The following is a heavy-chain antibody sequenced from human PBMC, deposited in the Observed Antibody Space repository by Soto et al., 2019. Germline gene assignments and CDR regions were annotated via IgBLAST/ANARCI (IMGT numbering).Heavy chain of an antibody. J-gene: IGHJ4*02. CDR2: LNHSGST. V-gene: IGHV4-34*01. Sequence: QVQLQQWGAGLLKPSETLSLTCAVYGGSFSGYYWSWIRQPPGKGLEWIGELNHSGSTNYNPSLKSRVTISVDTSKNQFSLKLSSVTAADTAVYYWARGQSSLLLDCWGQGVLGTVSS. CDR3: ARGQSSLLLDC. CDR1: GGSFSGYY. D-gene: IGHD1-26*01.